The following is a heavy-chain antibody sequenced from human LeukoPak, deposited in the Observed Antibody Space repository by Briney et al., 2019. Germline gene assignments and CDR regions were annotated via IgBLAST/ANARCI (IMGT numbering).Heavy chain of an antibody. V-gene: IGHV3-23*01. J-gene: IGHJ4*02. Sequence: GGSLRLSCAASGFTVSSSYMSWVRQAPGKGLEWVSAISGSGGSTYYADSVKGRFTISRDNSKNTLYPQMNSLRAEDTAVYYCARDPAADSGARAPFDYWGQGTLVTVSS. CDR1: GFTVSSSY. CDR3: ARDPAADSGARAPFDY. CDR2: ISGSGGST. D-gene: IGHD1-26*01.